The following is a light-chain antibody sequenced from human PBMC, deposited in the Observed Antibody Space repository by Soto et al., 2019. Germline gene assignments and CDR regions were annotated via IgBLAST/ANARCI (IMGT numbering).Light chain of an antibody. Sequence: QSVLTQPPSVSGAPGQRVTISCTGSASNFGAGYDVHWYQQIPGTAPKLLIYGNSNRPSGVPDRFSGSKSGTSASLAITGLQAEDEADYYCQSYDSSLSGDVFGTGTKLTVL. V-gene: IGLV1-40*01. CDR1: ASNFGAGYD. J-gene: IGLJ1*01. CDR3: QSYDSSLSGDV. CDR2: GNS.